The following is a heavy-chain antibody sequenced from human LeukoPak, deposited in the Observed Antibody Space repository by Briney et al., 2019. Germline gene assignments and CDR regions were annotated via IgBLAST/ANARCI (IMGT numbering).Heavy chain of an antibody. CDR3: ARFGYCSSTSCFRSDYYYGMDV. V-gene: IGHV3-11*01. Sequence: GGSLGLSCAASGFTFSDYYMSWIRQAPGKGLEWVSYISSSGSTIYYADSVKGRFTISRDNAKNSLYLQMNSLRAEDTAVYYCARFGYCSSTSCFRSDYYYGMDVWGQGTTVTVSS. J-gene: IGHJ6*02. CDR2: ISSSGSTI. D-gene: IGHD2-2*01. CDR1: GFTFSDYY.